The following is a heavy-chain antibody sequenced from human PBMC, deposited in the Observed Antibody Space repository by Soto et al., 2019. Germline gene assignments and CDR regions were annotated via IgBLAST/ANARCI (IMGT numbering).Heavy chain of an antibody. CDR3: ARDFYPVAYFFDY. V-gene: IGHV1-18*04. D-gene: IGHD2-21*01. CDR2: VSGYNDKT. CDR1: GYTFTNHG. Sequence: QVQLVQSGAELKKPGASVKVSCKASGYTFTNHGISWVRQAPGQGLEWVGWVSGYNDKTKSAQKFQGRVTMTTDTSPNTAYLELRSLRSEDTAVYFCARDFYPVAYFFDYWGEGTLVTVSS. J-gene: IGHJ4*02.